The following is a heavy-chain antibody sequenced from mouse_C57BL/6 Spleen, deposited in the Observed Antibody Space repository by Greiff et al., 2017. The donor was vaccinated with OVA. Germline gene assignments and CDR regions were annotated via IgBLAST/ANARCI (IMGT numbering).Heavy chain of an antibody. J-gene: IGHJ1*03. D-gene: IGHD1-1*01. V-gene: IGHV1-55*01. Sequence: QVQLQQPGAELVKPGASVKMSCKASGYTFTSYWITWVKQRPGQGLEWIGDIYPGSGSTNYNEKFKSKATLTVDPSSSTAYMQLSSLTSEDSAVYYCARDGSSYVDWYFDVWGTGTTVTVAS. CDR1: GYTFTSYW. CDR3: ARDGSSYVDWYFDV. CDR2: IYPGSGST.